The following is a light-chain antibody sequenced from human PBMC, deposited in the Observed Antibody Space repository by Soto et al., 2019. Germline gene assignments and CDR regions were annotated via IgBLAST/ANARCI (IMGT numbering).Light chain of an antibody. J-gene: IGKJ1*01. CDR2: GAS. Sequence: EIVLTQSPGTLSLSPGERATLSCRASQSVSSSYLAWYQQQPGQAPRLLIYGASSRATGIPDRFSGSGSGTDFTLTISRLEPEDFAVYYCQQYGGSSWTFGQGTKVDIK. CDR1: QSVSSSY. CDR3: QQYGGSSWT. V-gene: IGKV3-20*01.